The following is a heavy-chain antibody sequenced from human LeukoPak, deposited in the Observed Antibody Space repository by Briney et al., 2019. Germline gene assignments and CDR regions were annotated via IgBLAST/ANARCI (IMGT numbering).Heavy chain of an antibody. D-gene: IGHD3-3*01. CDR3: ARTVGVYDFWSGQPYYFDY. CDR2: IYYSGST. V-gene: IGHV4-30-4*08. Sequence: PSQTLSLTCTVSGGSISSGDYYWSWIRRPPGKGLEWIGYIYYSGSTYYNPSLKSRVTISVDTSKNQFSLKLSSVTAADTAVYYCARTVGVYDFWSGQPYYFDYWGQGTLVTVSS. J-gene: IGHJ4*02. CDR1: GGSISSGDYY.